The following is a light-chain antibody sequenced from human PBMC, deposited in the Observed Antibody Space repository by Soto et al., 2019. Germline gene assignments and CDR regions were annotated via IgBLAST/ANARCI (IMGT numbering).Light chain of an antibody. V-gene: IGKV3-20*01. CDR2: GAS. CDR3: QQYGSSPWT. Sequence: EIVLTQSPGTLYLSPGERATLSCRASQSISSSYLAWYRQKPGQAPRLLIYGASSRATGIPDRFSGSGSGTDYTLTISRLEPEDFAVYYCQQYGSSPWTFGQGTKVEIK. CDR1: QSISSSY. J-gene: IGKJ1*01.